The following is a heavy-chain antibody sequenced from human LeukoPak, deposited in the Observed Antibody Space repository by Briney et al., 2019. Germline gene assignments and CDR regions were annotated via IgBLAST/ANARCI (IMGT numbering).Heavy chain of an antibody. V-gene: IGHV4-38-2*01. D-gene: IGHD3-10*01. CDR3: ARGRMGGEGRPMGLVH. CDR1: GYSISSGYY. CDR2: IYHSGST. J-gene: IGHJ4*02. Sequence: KPSETLSLTCAVSGYSISSGYYWGWIRQPPGKGLEWIGSIYHSGSTYRNPSLKSRVTISVDTSKNQFSLKLSSVTAADTAVDYFARGRMGGEGRPMGLVHWGQGTLVTVFS.